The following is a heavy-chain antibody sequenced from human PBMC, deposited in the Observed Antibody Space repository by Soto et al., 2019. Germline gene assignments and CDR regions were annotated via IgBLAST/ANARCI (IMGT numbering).Heavy chain of an antibody. V-gene: IGHV3-23*01. Sequence: GSLRLSCAASGFTFSSYAMSWVRQAPGKGLEWVSAISGSGGSTYYADSVKGRFTISRDNSKNTLYLQMNSLRAEDTAVYYCATLGQYYYDSSGYYYPYYYYGMDVWGQGTTVTVSS. CDR1: GFTFSSYA. CDR3: ATLGQYYYDSSGYYYPYYYYGMDV. J-gene: IGHJ6*02. D-gene: IGHD3-22*01. CDR2: ISGSGGST.